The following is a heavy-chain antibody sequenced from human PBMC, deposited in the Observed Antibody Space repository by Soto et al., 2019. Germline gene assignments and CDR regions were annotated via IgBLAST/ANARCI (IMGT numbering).Heavy chain of an antibody. J-gene: IGHJ3*02. CDR1: GFTFSSYA. CDR2: ISSNGGST. Sequence: GGSMRLSCSASGFTFSSYAMHWVRQAPGKGLEYVSAISSNGGSTYYADSVKGRFTISRDNSKNTLYLQMSSLRAEDTAVYYCVKVPLGGQLDAFDIWGQGTMVTVSS. CDR3: VKVPLGGQLDAFDI. V-gene: IGHV3-64D*09. D-gene: IGHD6-6*01.